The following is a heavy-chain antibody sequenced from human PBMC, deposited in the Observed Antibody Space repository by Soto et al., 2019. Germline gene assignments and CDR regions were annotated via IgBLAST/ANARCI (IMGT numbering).Heavy chain of an antibody. CDR3: ARVLGDDLLTGYSDVDTALGVFDF. D-gene: IGHD3-9*01. V-gene: IGHV4-30-4*01. CDR2: IYYSGST. Sequence: SETLSLTCTVSGGSISSGDYYWSWIRQPPGKGLEWIGYIYYSGSTYYNPSLKSRVTISVDTSKNQFSLKLSSVTAADTAVYYCARVLGDDLLTGYSDVDTALGVFDFWGRGTLVTVSS. CDR1: GGSISSGDYY. J-gene: IGHJ4*02.